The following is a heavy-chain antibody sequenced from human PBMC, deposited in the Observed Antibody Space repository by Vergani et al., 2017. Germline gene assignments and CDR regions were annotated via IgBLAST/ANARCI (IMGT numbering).Heavy chain of an antibody. Sequence: EVHLLESGGGQVEAGGSLRLSCVASGFTFSNSAMSWVRQTSGKGLEWVSAISGHGDRTYYADSVKGRFTISRDNSKNTVYLQMNSLKAEDRATYYCATPGSSGSYYFYFDYWGQGTLVTVSS. J-gene: IGHJ4*02. V-gene: IGHV3-23*01. CDR3: ATPGSSGSYYFYFDY. CDR1: GFTFSNSA. CDR2: ISGHGDRT. D-gene: IGHD3-10*01.